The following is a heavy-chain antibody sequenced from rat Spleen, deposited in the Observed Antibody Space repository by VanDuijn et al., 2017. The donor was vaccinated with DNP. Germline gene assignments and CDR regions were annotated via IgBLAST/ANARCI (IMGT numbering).Heavy chain of an antibody. J-gene: IGHJ2*01. CDR3: ASHVS. Sequence: EVQLVESGGGLVQPGRSMKLSCAASGFTFSNYDMAWIRQAPKKGLEWVATISFDGSSTNYRDSVKGRFTNARDNAKSNLYLQMDSLRSEDTATYYCASHVSWGQGVMVTVAS. V-gene: IGHV5-7*01. CDR1: GFTFSNYD. CDR2: ISFDGSST.